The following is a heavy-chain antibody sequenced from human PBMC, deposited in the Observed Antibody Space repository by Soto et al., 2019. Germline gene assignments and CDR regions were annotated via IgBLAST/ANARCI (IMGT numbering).Heavy chain of an antibody. V-gene: IGHV4-39*01. Sequence: SETLSLTCTVSGGSISSSSYYWGWIRQPPGKGLEWIGSIYYSGSTYYNPSLKSRVTISVDTSKNQFSLKLSSVTAADTAVYYCARKYLPYYGSGSPYGMDVWGQGTTVTVSS. CDR2: IYYSGST. D-gene: IGHD3-10*01. CDR3: ARKYLPYYGSGSPYGMDV. J-gene: IGHJ6*02. CDR1: GGSISSSSYY.